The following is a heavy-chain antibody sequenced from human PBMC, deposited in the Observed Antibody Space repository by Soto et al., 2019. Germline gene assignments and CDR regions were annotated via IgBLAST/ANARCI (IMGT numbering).Heavy chain of an antibody. Sequence: GGSLRLSCAASGFTFSSYAMSWVRQAPGKGLEWVSAISGSGGSTYYADSVKGRFTISRDNSKNTLYLQMNSLRAEDTAVYYCAKDLDPSQQLVGLGGGYYYYGMDVWGQGTTVTVSS. CDR1: GFTFSSYA. CDR2: ISGSGGST. J-gene: IGHJ6*02. CDR3: AKDLDPSQQLVGLGGGYYYYGMDV. V-gene: IGHV3-23*01. D-gene: IGHD6-13*01.